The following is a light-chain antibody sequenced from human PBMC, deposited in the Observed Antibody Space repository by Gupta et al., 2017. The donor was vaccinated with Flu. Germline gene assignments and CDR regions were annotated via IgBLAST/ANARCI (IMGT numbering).Light chain of an antibody. V-gene: IGKV1-5*03. CDR3: QQYKSWWT. Sequence: ASSLGRGVPSRFSGSGSGTDFTLTISSLQPDDSATYYCQQYKSWWTFGQGTKVQIK. J-gene: IGKJ1*01. CDR2: AS.